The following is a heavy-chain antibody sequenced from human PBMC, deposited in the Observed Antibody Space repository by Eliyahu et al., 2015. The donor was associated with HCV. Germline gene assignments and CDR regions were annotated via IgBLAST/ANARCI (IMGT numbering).Heavy chain of an antibody. J-gene: IGHJ4*02. CDR2: IXHSEYT. CDR3: ARHGELRGVNFFFDS. CDR1: GDSISSSY. V-gene: IGHV4-59*08. Sequence: QVQLQESGPGLVKPSETLXLTCTVSGDSISSSYWSWIRHSPGKEREWIGYIXHSEYTTYNPSXXSRVSISLDTSKNQFSLTLRSVSAADTAIYYCARHGELRGVNFFFDSWGQGTRVTVSS. D-gene: IGHD3-10*01.